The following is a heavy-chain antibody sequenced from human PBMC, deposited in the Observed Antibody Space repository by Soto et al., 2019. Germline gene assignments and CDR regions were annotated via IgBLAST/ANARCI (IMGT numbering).Heavy chain of an antibody. V-gene: IGHV1-18*01. CDR1: GYTFTSYG. CDR2: ISAYNGNT. Sequence: GASVKVSCKASGYTFTSYGISWVRQAPGQGLEWMGWISAYNGNTNYAQKLQGRVTMTTDTSTSTAYMELRSLRSDDTAVYYCARVGVFGVVTDNWFDPWGQGTLVTVSS. J-gene: IGHJ5*02. CDR3: ARVGVFGVVTDNWFDP. D-gene: IGHD3-3*01.